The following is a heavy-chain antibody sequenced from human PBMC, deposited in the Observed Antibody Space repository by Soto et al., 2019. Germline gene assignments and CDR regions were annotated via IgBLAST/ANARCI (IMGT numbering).Heavy chain of an antibody. D-gene: IGHD1-1*01. CDR2: ISAHNGNA. Sequence: QVHLVQSGAEVKKPGASVKVSCKGSGYAFTTYGITWVRQAPGQGLGWMGWISAHNGNANSAQKLQGRVTVSRDTSTSTAYMELRRLRSDGTAVYYCARGRYGDYWGQGALVTVSS. J-gene: IGHJ4*02. CDR1: GYAFTTYG. V-gene: IGHV1-18*01. CDR3: ARGRYGDY.